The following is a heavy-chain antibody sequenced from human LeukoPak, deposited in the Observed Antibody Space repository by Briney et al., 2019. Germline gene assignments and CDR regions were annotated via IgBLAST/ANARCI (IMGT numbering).Heavy chain of an antibody. D-gene: IGHD6-19*01. CDR1: GGSVSSYY. V-gene: IGHV4-4*07. J-gene: IGHJ4*02. CDR3: ASFSSGWGTFDY. Sequence: SETLSLTCTVSGGSVSSYYWSWIRQPAGKGLEWIGRIYTSGSTNYNPSLKSRVTMSVDTSKNQFSLKLSSVTAADTAVYYCASFSSGWGTFDYWGQGTLVTVSS. CDR2: IYTSGST.